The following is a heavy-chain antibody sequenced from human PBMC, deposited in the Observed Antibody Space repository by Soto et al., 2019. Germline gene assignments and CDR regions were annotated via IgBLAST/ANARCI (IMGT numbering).Heavy chain of an antibody. J-gene: IGHJ6*03. Sequence: ASVKVSCKASGYTFTSYRMHWVRQAPGQGLEWLGIINPSGGSASYAQKFQGRVTMTRDTSASTAYMELSSLRSEDTAVYYCARYNRVVGGSAVNYYLMAVWGKGTTVTGSS. V-gene: IGHV1-46*01. CDR2: INPSGGSA. CDR1: GYTFTSYR. D-gene: IGHD1-20*01. CDR3: ARYNRVVGGSAVNYYLMAV.